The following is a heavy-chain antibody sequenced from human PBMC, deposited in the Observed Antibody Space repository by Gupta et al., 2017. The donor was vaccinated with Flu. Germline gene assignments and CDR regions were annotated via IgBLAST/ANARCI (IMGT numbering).Heavy chain of an antibody. CDR2: ISSSSSTI. J-gene: IGHJ4*02. V-gene: IGHV3-48*01. D-gene: IGHD6-6*01. CDR3: AREGVEYSSSPTVDY. Sequence: YSMNWVRQAPGKGLEWFSYISSSSSTIYYADSVKGRFTISRDNAKNSLYLQMNSLRAEDTAVYYCAREGVEYSSSPTVDYWGQGTLVTVSS. CDR1: YS.